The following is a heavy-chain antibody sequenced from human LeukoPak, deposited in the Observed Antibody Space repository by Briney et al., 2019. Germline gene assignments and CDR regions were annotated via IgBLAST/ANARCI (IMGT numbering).Heavy chain of an antibody. Sequence: SETLSLTCTVPGGSISSSSYYWGWIRQPPGKGLEWIGSIYYSGSTYYNPSLKSRVTISVDTSKNQFSLKLSSVTAADTAVYYCASPGRIVGAMYFDYWGQGTLVTVSS. V-gene: IGHV4-39*07. CDR1: GGSISSSSYY. J-gene: IGHJ4*02. CDR3: ASPGRIVGAMYFDY. CDR2: IYYSGST. D-gene: IGHD1-26*01.